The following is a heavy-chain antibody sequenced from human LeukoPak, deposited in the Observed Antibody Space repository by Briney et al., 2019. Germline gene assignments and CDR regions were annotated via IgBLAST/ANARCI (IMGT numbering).Heavy chain of an antibody. V-gene: IGHV4-34*01. CDR1: GGSFSGYY. CDR3: ARQRAYNSSSWYPFDY. D-gene: IGHD6-13*01. CDR2: VNHSGST. Sequence: SETLSLTCAVYGGSFSGYYWSWIRQPPGKGLEWIGEVNHSGSTNYNPSLKSRVTISVDTSKNQFSLKLSSVTAADTAVYYCARQRAYNSSSWYPFDYWGQGTLVTVSS. J-gene: IGHJ4*02.